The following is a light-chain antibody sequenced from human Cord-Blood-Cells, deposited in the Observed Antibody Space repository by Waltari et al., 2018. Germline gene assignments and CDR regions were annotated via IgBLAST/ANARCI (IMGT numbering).Light chain of an antibody. V-gene: IGLV2-14*01. Sequence: QSALTQPASVSGSPGQSITISCTGTSSDVGGYNYVSWYQQHPGKAPKLMIYDVSNRPSGVSSRFSGYKSGNTASLTISGLQAEDEADYYCSSYTSSSTRVFGGGTKLTVL. CDR1: SSDVGGYNY. CDR3: SSYTSSSTRV. J-gene: IGLJ3*02. CDR2: DVS.